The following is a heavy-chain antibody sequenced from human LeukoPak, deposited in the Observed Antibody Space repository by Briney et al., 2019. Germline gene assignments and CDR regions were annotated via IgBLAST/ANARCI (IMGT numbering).Heavy chain of an antibody. CDR3: ARTAGVAVALSLGY. V-gene: IGHV1-69*13. CDR2: IIPIFGTA. J-gene: IGHJ4*02. D-gene: IGHD6-19*01. Sequence: SVKVSCKASGGTFSSYAISWVRQAPGQGLEWMGRIIPIFGTANYAQKIQGRVTITADESTSTAYMELSSLRSEDTAVYYCARTAGVAVALSLGYWGQGTLVTVSS. CDR1: GGTFSSYA.